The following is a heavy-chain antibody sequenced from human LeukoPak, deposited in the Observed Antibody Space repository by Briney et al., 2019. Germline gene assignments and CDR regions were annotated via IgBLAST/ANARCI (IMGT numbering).Heavy chain of an antibody. CDR2: IKQDGSEK. CDR1: GFTFSSYW. J-gene: IGHJ4*02. CDR3: ARDIVIRDYYFDY. Sequence: GGSLRLSCAASGFTFSSYWMSWVRQAPGKGLEWVANIKQDGSEKYYVDSVKGRFTISRDNARKSLYLQMNSLRADDTAVYYCARDIVIRDYYFDYWGQGTLVTISS. D-gene: IGHD3-9*01. V-gene: IGHV3-7*01.